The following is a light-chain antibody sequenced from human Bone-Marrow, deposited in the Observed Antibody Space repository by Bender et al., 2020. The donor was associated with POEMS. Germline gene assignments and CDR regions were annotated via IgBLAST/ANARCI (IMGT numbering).Light chain of an antibody. CDR3: AAWDDSLSGPWV. J-gene: IGLJ3*02. CDR2: RNN. CDR1: SSNIGSHF. V-gene: IGLV1-47*01. Sequence: QSVLTQPPSASGTPGQRVTISCSGSSSNIGSHFVYWYQQLPGTAPKLLIYRNNQRPSGVPDRFSGSKSGTSASLAISGLRFEDEADYYCAAWDDSLSGPWVFGGGTKLTIL.